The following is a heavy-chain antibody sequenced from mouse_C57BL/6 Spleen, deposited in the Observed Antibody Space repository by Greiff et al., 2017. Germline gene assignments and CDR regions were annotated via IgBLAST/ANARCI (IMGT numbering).Heavy chain of an antibody. D-gene: IGHD2-1*01. V-gene: IGHV1-15*01. Sequence: QVQLKQSGAELVRPGASVTLSCKASGYTFTDYEMHWVKQTPVHGLEWIGAIDPETGGTAYNQKFKGKAILTADKSSSTAYMELRSLTSEDSAVYYCTRRGSIYSYFDYWGQGTTLTVSS. CDR1: GYTFTDYE. CDR2: IDPETGGT. J-gene: IGHJ2*01. CDR3: TRRGSIYSYFDY.